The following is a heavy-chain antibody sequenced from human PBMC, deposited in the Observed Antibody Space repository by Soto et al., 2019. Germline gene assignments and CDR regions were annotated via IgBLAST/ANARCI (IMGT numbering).Heavy chain of an antibody. J-gene: IGHJ4*02. Sequence: QVQLQESGPGLVKPSQTLSLTCTVSGGSISSGGYYWNWIRQHPGKGLEWIGYIYYSGFTYYSPSLEGRGTISVYTSTNHFSQKLSSVTAAGPAVYYCAGAIDYWGQGTLVTVSS. CDR1: GGSISSGGYY. CDR2: IYYSGFT. CDR3: AGAIDY. V-gene: IGHV4-31*03.